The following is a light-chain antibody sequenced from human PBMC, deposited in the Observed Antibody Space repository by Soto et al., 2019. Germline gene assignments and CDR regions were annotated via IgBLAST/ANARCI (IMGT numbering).Light chain of an antibody. CDR2: EVS. CDR1: SSDVGGYNY. CDR3: SSYTSSSIDYV. J-gene: IGLJ1*01. Sequence: QSALTQPASVSGSPGQSITISCTGTSSDVGGYNYVSWYQQHPGKAPKLMIYEVSNRPSGVPNRFSGSKSGKTASLTISGLQAEDEADYYCSSYTSSSIDYVFGTGTKLTVL. V-gene: IGLV2-14*01.